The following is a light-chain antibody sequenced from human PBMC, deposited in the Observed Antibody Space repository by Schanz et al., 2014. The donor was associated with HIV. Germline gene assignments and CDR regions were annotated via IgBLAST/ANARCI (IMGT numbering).Light chain of an antibody. V-gene: IGLV2-14*03. CDR2: DVT. Sequence: QSALTQPASVSGSPGQSITISCTGTSADVGAYNFVSWYQQHPGEAPRLIIYDVTSRPSGISTRFSASKSGDTASLTISGLQSEDEGDYYCSTYTTSNTWVFGGGTKLTVL. J-gene: IGLJ3*02. CDR1: SADVGAYNF. CDR3: STYTTSNTWV.